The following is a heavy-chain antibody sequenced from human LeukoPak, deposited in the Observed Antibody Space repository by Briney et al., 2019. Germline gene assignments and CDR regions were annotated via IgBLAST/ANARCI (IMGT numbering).Heavy chain of an antibody. CDR2: IYYSGSA. CDR1: GGSVNSGTYY. V-gene: IGHV4-39*07. J-gene: IGHJ5*02. CDR3: ARKGHCSSTSCAKGWFDP. Sequence: SETLSLTCTVSGGSVNSGTYYWSWIRQPPGKGLEWIGNIYYSGSAYYNPSLKSRVTISVDKSKNQFSLKLSSVTAADTAVYYCARKGHCSSTSCAKGWFDPWGQGTLVTVSS. D-gene: IGHD2-2*01.